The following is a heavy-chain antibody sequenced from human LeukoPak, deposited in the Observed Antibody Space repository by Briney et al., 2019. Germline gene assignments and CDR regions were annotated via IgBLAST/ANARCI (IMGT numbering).Heavy chain of an antibody. Sequence: SETLSLTCTVSSGSISSSSYYWGWIRQPPGKGLEWIGSIYYSGSTYYNPSLKSRVTISVDTSKNQFSLKLSSVTAADTAVYYCARVPDSGYDWGHFDYWGQGTLVTVSS. CDR3: ARVPDSGYDWGHFDY. D-gene: IGHD5-12*01. CDR1: SGSISSSSYY. CDR2: IYYSGST. V-gene: IGHV4-39*07. J-gene: IGHJ4*02.